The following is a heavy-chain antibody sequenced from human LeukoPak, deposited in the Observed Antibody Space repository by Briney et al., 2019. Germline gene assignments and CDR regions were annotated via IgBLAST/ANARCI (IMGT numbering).Heavy chain of an antibody. CDR2: ISTSSSYT. Sequence: RKGLEWVSFISTSSSYTYYADSVKGRFTISRDNARNSLYLQMNSLRAEDTAVYYCARDQFFFQAEDGIRGVLSVSAFLLNRSSDL. V-gene: IGHV3-21*01. J-gene: IGHJ2*01. D-gene: IGHD1-14*01. CDR3: ARDQFFFQAEDGIRGVLSVSAFLLNRSSDL.